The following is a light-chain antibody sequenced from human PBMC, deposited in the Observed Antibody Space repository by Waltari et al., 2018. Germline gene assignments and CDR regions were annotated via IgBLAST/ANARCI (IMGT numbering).Light chain of an antibody. CDR2: EVS. J-gene: IGLJ2*01. V-gene: IGLV2-8*01. CDR3: SSYAGSNNVV. Sequence: QSALTQPPSASGSPGQSVTISCTGTSSDVGRYNYVSWYQQHPGKATKLMIYEVSKRPSGVPARLSGSKSGNTASLTVSGLQAEDEADYYCSSYAGSNNVVFGGGTKLTVL. CDR1: SSDVGRYNY.